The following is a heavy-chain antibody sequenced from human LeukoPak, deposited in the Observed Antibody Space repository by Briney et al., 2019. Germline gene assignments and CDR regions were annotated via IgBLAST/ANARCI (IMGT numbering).Heavy chain of an antibody. Sequence: GSLRLSCAASGFTFSSYAMSWVRQAPGKGLEWVSLISGSGGSTYYADSVKGRFTISRDNSKNTLFLQMNSLRAEDTAVYYCAKDSAETYGSSWYGVYYFDYWGQGTLVTVSS. CDR2: ISGSGGST. CDR1: GFTFSSYA. D-gene: IGHD6-13*01. J-gene: IGHJ4*02. V-gene: IGHV3-23*01. CDR3: AKDSAETYGSSWYGVYYFDY.